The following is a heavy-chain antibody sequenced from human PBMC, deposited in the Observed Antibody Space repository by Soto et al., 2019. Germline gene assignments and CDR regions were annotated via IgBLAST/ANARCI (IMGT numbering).Heavy chain of an antibody. CDR2: IVVGSGNT. CDR3: AAAHSLAYCGGDCSSVEYFQH. Sequence: ASVKVSCKASGFTFTSSAVQWVRQARGQRLEWIGWIVVGSGNTNYAQKFQERVTITRDMSTSTAYMELSSLRSEDTAVYYCAAAHSLAYCGGDCSSVEYFQHWGQGTLVTVSS. V-gene: IGHV1-58*01. D-gene: IGHD2-21*02. J-gene: IGHJ1*01. CDR1: GFTFTSSA.